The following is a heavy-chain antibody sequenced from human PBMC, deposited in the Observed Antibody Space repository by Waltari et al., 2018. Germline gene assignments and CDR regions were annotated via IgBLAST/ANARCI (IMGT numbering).Heavy chain of an antibody. CDR1: GYTLTELS. Sequence: QVQLVQSGAEVKKPGASVKVSCQVSGYTLTELSMTWVRQAPAKGLEWMGGFDPEDGETIYAQKFQGRVTMTEDTSTDTAYMELSSLRSEDTAVYYCATVTYYYDSSGYNYFDYWGQGTLVTVSS. D-gene: IGHD3-22*01. CDR2: FDPEDGET. CDR3: ATVTYYYDSSGYNYFDY. J-gene: IGHJ4*02. V-gene: IGHV1-24*01.